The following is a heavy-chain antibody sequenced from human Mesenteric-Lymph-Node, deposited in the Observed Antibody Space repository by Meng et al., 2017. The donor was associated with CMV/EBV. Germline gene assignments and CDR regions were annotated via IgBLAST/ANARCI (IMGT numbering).Heavy chain of an antibody. Sequence: GGSLRLSCAASGFSVSGNYMTWVRQAPGKGLEWVSVIYSGGYTYYPDTVKGRFTISRDNSLYLQMNSLRAEDTAMYYCARAKADGYPLRDWGQGTLVTVSS. CDR2: IYSGGYT. CDR1: GFSVSGNY. D-gene: IGHD5-24*01. J-gene: IGHJ4*02. V-gene: IGHV3-53*01. CDR3: ARAKADGYPLRD.